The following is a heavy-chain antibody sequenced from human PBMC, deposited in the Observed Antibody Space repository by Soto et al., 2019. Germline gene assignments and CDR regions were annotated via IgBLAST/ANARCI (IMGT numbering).Heavy chain of an antibody. CDR3: AKPCAMVGHFDY. Sequence: EVQLLESGGGLVQPGGSLRLSCAASGFTFSSYAMSWVRQAPGKGLEWVSAISGSGGSTYYADPVKGRFTISRDNSKNTLYLQMNSLRAEDTAVYYCAKPCAMVGHFDYWGQGTLVTVSS. D-gene: IGHD2-8*01. CDR1: GFTFSSYA. J-gene: IGHJ4*02. V-gene: IGHV3-23*01. CDR2: ISGSGGST.